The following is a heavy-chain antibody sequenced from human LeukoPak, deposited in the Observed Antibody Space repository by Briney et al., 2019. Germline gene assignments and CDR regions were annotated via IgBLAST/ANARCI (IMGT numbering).Heavy chain of an antibody. CDR1: GYTFTSYG. D-gene: IGHD3-22*01. CDR3: ARSYDSSGYYGGRRAFDI. CDR2: ISAYNGNT. J-gene: IGHJ3*02. Sequence: GASVKVSCKASGYTFTSYGISWVRQAPGQGLEWMGWISAYNGNTNYAQKLQGRVTMTTDTSTSTAYMELRSLRSEDTAVYYCARSYDSSGYYGGRRAFDIWGQGTMVTVSS. V-gene: IGHV1-18*01.